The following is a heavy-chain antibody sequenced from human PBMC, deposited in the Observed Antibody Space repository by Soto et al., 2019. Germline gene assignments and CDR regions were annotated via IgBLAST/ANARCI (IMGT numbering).Heavy chain of an antibody. Sequence: GGSLRLSCAASGFTFSSLWMSWVRQAPGKGLEWVANINQDGSEKYYVDSVKGRFTTSRDNAKNTLYLQMNSLRAEDTAVYYCAKYAPSIHRDGSIIRPHFDYRGHGTLVTVSS. CDR2: INQDGSEK. D-gene: IGHD3-10*01. CDR3: AKYAPSIHRDGSIIRPHFDY. J-gene: IGHJ4*01. CDR1: GFTFSSLW. V-gene: IGHV3-7*05.